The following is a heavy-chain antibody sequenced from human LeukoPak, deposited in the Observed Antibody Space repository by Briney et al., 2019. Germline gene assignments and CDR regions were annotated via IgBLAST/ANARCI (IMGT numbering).Heavy chain of an antibody. CDR2: TYYRSKLYN. V-gene: IGHV6-1*01. D-gene: IGHD6-13*01. Sequence: SQTLSLTCAISGDSVSSNSAAWNWIRQSPSRGLQWLGRTYYRSKLYNDYAVSVKSRITINPDTSKNQFSLQLNSVTPEDTAVYYCARAGYSSSWYVCDYWGQGTLVTVSS. CDR1: GDSVSSNSAA. CDR3: ARAGYSSSWYVCDY. J-gene: IGHJ4*02.